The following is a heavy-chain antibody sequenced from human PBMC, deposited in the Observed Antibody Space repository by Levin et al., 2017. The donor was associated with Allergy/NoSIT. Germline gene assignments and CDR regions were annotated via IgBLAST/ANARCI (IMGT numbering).Heavy chain of an antibody. Sequence: ASVKVSCKASGYTFTGYFIHWVRQAPGQGLDWVGWINPNSGDANYAQNFQGRVTMTSDSSISTAYMELNGLRSDDTAVYYCARVIAGYCSIASCSHPRYYAMDVWGQGTAVTVSS. D-gene: IGHD2-2*01. V-gene: IGHV1-2*02. J-gene: IGHJ6*02. CDR2: INPNSGDA. CDR3: ARVIAGYCSIASCSHPRYYAMDV. CDR1: GYTFTGYF.